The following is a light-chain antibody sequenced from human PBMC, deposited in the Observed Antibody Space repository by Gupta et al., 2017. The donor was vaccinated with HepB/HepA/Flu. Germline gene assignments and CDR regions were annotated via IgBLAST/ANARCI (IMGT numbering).Light chain of an antibody. V-gene: IGKV1-12*01. J-gene: IGKJ4*01. CDR3: LQVDNFPLT. CDR2: SAS. CDR1: QDIRSR. Sequence: DIQIIQSPSSVSASVGDRLTITCRASQDIRSRLAWYQQKPGKAPKLLIYSASNLQTGVPLRFSGSGSGSDFTLTISSLQPEDFATYYCLQVDNFPLTFGGGTTVESK.